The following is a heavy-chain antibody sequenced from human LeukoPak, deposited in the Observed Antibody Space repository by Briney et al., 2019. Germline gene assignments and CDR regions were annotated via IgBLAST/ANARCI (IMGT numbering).Heavy chain of an antibody. CDR1: GGSFSGYY. V-gene: IGHV4-34*01. CDR3: ARGRAVVWGSYRYIDYFDY. D-gene: IGHD3-16*02. J-gene: IGHJ4*02. Sequence: SETLSLTCAVYGGSFSGYYWSWIRQPPGKGLEWIGEINHSGSTNYNPSLKSRVTISVDTSKNQFSLKLSSVTAADTAVYYCARGRAVVWGSYRYIDYFDYWGQGTLVTVSS. CDR2: INHSGST.